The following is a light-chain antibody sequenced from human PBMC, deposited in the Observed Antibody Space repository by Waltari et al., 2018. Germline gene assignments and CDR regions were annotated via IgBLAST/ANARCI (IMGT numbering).Light chain of an antibody. J-gene: IGKJ2*03. V-gene: IGKV2-30*01. CDR2: KVS. Sequence: DVVMTQSPLSLPVTLGQPASISCRSSQSLVYSDVNIYLNWFQQRPGQSPRRLIYKVSRRDSGVPDRFSGSGSGTDFTLRISRVEAEDVGLYFCMQGTNWPQSFGQGTKLEIK. CDR3: MQGTNWPQS. CDR1: QSLVYSDVNIY.